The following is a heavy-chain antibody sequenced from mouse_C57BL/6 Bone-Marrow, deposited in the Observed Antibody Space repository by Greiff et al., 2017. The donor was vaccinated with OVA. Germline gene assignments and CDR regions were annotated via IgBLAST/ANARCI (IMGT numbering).Heavy chain of an antibody. CDR2: IDPSDSYT. CDR3: ARGDGSRGFAY. J-gene: IGHJ3*01. V-gene: IGHV1-69*01. D-gene: IGHD1-1*01. Sequence: QVQLQQPGAELVMPGASVKLSCKASGFTFTSYWMHWVKQRPGQGLEWIGEIDPSDSYTNYNQKFKGKSTLTVDKSSSTAYMQLSSLTSEDSAVYYCARGDGSRGFAYWGQGTLVTVSA. CDR1: GFTFTSYW.